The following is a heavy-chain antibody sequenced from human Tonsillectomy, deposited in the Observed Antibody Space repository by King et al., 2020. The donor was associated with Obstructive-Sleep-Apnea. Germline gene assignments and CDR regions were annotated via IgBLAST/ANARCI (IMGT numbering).Heavy chain of an antibody. CDR1: GFTFSNAW. V-gene: IGHV3-15*01. CDR2: IITKTDGGTR. Sequence: VQLVESGGGLVKPGGSLRLSCAASGFTFSNAWMRWVRHAPGKGLEWGGRIITKTDGGTRDYSAPVKGRFTISRDDAKNTVYLQMNSLKTEDTAVYYCSTDYATTTDSWGQGTLVTVSS. CDR3: STDYATTTDS. D-gene: IGHD4-17*01. J-gene: IGHJ5*01.